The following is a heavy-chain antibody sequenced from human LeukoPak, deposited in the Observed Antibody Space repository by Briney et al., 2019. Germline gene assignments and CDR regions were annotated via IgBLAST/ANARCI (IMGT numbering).Heavy chain of an antibody. V-gene: IGHV6-1*01. J-gene: IGHJ4*02. Sequence: SQTLSLTCGISGDSVSSNSATWHWIRQSPSRGLEWLGRTYYRSKLYIDYGSSVKSRITISPDTSKNQFTLQLKYVTPEDTAVYYCARAPHDWGSDYWGRGTPVTVSS. D-gene: IGHD2-21*01. CDR2: TYYRSKLYI. CDR3: ARAPHDWGSDY. CDR1: GDSVSSNSAT.